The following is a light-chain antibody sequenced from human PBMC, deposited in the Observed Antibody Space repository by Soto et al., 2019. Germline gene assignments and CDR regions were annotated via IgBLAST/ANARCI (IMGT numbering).Light chain of an antibody. J-gene: IGKJ1*01. V-gene: IGKV3-11*01. CDR1: QSIGYY. Sequence: IVLTQSPATLSLSPGERATLSCRASQSIGYYLAWYQEKPGQAPRLLSYDASIRATGIPARFSGSWSGTDFTLTINGLEPEDSAVYYCQQRGNWPPTWTFGQGTKV. CDR3: QQRGNWPPTWT. CDR2: DAS.